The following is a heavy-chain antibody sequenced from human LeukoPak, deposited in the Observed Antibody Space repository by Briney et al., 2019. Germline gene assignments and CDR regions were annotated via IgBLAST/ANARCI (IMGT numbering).Heavy chain of an antibody. CDR2: IIPIFCTA. V-gene: IGHV1-69*13. CDR3: ANIVVVPAARGNYYYMDV. Sequence: ASVKVSCKASGGTFSSYAISWVRQAPGQGLEWMGGIIPIFCTANYAQKFQGRVTITADESASTAYMELSSLRSEDTAVYYCANIVVVPAARGNYYYMDVWGKGTTVTVSS. D-gene: IGHD2-2*01. CDR1: GGTFSSYA. J-gene: IGHJ6*03.